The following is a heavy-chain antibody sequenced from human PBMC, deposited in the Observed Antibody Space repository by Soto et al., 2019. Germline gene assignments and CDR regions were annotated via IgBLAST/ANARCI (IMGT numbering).Heavy chain of an antibody. CDR3: ARVRGDSIAYFVLEY. Sequence: QVPLVQSGAAVKKPGASVTVSCKASGYTFNTYDINWVRQATGQGLAWMGWMNPNSGNTGYVQKFQGRVSMTRNTSTSTAYMELSSLTSEDTAVYYCARVRGDSIAYFVLEYGGQGTLVTVSS. V-gene: IGHV1-8*01. CDR1: GYTFNTYD. D-gene: IGHD2-21*01. CDR2: MNPNSGNT. J-gene: IGHJ4*02.